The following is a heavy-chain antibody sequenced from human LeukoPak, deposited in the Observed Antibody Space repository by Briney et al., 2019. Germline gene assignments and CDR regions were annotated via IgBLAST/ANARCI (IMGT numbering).Heavy chain of an antibody. CDR1: GFTFSSYA. D-gene: IGHD4-17*01. J-gene: IGHJ4*02. Sequence: GGSLRLSCAASGFTFSSYAVSWVRQAPGKGLEWVSAISGSGGSTYYADSVKGRFTISRDNSKNTLYLQMNSLRAEDTAVYYCAKDPRDYGDYGPFDYWGQGTLVTVSS. CDR2: ISGSGGST. V-gene: IGHV3-23*01. CDR3: AKDPRDYGDYGPFDY.